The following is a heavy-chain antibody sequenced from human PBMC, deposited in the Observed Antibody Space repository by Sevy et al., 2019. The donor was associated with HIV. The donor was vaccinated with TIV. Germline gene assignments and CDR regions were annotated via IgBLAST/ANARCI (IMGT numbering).Heavy chain of an antibody. CDR3: ARDIERLMVRGVMGY. J-gene: IGHJ4*02. Sequence: GGSLRLSCAASGFTFSSYWMHWVRQAPGKGLVWVSGISADGSRTVYEDSVKGRFTISRDNAKNTLYLQMNSLRAEDTAVYYCARDIERLMVRGVMGYWGQGTLVTVSS. CDR1: GFTFSSYW. V-gene: IGHV3-74*01. CDR2: ISADGSRT. D-gene: IGHD3-10*01.